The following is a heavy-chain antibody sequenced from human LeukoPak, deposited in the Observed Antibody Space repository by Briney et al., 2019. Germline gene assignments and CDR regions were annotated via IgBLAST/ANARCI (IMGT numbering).Heavy chain of an antibody. Sequence: GASVKVSCKASGGTFSSYAISWVRQAPGQGLEWMGRIIPILGIANYAQKFQGRVTITADKSTSTAYMELSSLRSEDTAVYYCARGRYCGGDCYSSWGQGTLVTVSS. D-gene: IGHD2-21*02. V-gene: IGHV1-69*04. CDR2: IIPILGIA. J-gene: IGHJ5*02. CDR3: ARGRYCGGDCYSS. CDR1: GGTFSSYA.